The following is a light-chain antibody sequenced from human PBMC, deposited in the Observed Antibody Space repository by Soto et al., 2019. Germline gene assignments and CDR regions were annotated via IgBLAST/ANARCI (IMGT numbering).Light chain of an antibody. J-gene: IGLJ1*01. CDR3: QSYDTSLSGSYV. CDR2: GNS. V-gene: IGLV1-40*01. CDR1: SSNIGAGYD. Sequence: QSVLTQPPSLSVAPGRSVTISCTGSSSNIGAGYDVHLYRQLPATAPKLLIYGNSNRPSGVPDRFSGSNSGTSASLAINGLQAGDEADYYCQSYDTSLSGSYVFGTGTKVTV.